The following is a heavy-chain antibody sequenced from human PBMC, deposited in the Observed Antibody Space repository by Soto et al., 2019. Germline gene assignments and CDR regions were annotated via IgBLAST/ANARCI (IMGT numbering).Heavy chain of an antibody. J-gene: IGHJ3*02. V-gene: IGHV1-2*02. CDR3: ARFEYCSSTSCSESDAFDI. CDR2: INPNSGGT. CDR1: GYTFTCYY. Sequence: DSVKVACKASGYTFTCYYMHWVRQAPGQGLEWMGWINPNSGGTNYAQKFQGSFTMTRDTSISTAYMELSRLRSDDTAVYYCARFEYCSSTSCSESDAFDIWGQGTMVTVSS. D-gene: IGHD2-2*01.